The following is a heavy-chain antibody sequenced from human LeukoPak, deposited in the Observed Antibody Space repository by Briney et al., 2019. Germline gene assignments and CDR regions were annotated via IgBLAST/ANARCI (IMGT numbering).Heavy chain of an antibody. CDR1: GGSFSGYY. CDR2: INHSGST. J-gene: IGHJ4*02. Sequence: SETLSLTCAVYGGSFSGYYWSWIRQPPGKGLEWIGEINHSGSTNYNPSLKSRVTISVDTSKNQFSLKLSSVTATDTAVYYCARAGPAALFDYGGQGTLVTVSS. CDR3: ARAGPAALFDY. V-gene: IGHV4-34*01.